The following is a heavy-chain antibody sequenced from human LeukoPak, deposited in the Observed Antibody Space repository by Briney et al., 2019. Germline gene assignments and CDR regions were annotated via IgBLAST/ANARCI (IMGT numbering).Heavy chain of an antibody. CDR2: ISSRTSDT. J-gene: IGHJ4*02. Sequence: GGSLRLSCAASGFTFSDYYMSWIRQAPGKGLEWVSYISSRTSDTNYVDSVKGRFTISRDNAKNSLYLQMNSMRAEDTAVYYCTRVGSSGSVDYWGQGTLVTVSS. CDR3: TRVGSSGSVDY. CDR1: GFTFSDYY. D-gene: IGHD1-1*01. V-gene: IGHV3-11*06.